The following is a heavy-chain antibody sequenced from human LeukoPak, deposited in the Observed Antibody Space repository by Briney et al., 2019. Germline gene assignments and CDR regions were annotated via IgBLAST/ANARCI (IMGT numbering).Heavy chain of an antibody. V-gene: IGHV3-33*01. CDR3: ARDTGHLILGDY. J-gene: IGHJ4*02. CDR2: IWYDGSQK. Sequence: GGSVRLSCATSGITFSTSGMHWVRQAPGKGLEWVAVIWYDGSQKYYADSVKGRFTISRDNSKNTLYLQMNSLTAEDTAVYYCARDTGHLILGDYWGQGTLVIVSS. CDR1: GITFSTSG. D-gene: IGHD7-27*01.